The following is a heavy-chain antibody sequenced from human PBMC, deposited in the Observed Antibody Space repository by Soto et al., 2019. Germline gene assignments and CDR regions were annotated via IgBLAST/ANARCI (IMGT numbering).Heavy chain of an antibody. Sequence: PSETLSLTCTVSGGSISSSSYYWGWIRQPPGKGLEWIGSIYYSGSTYYNPSLKSRVTISVDTSKNQFSLKLSSVTAADTAVYYCARLRIVVVNHFDYWGQGTLVTVSS. CDR2: IYYSGST. V-gene: IGHV4-39*01. CDR3: ARLRIVVVNHFDY. J-gene: IGHJ4*02. CDR1: GGSISSSSYY. D-gene: IGHD2-21*01.